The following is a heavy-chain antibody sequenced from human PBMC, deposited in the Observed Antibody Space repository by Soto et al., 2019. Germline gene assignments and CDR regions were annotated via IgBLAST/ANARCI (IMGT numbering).Heavy chain of an antibody. Sequence: GGSLRLSCASSGFTFGSYSINWVRQAPVKGLEWVSYISSSSSTIYYADSVKGRFTISRDNAKNSLYLQMNSLRDEDTAVYYCATIAAADVYYYYYYGMDVWGQGTTVTVSS. CDR3: ATIAAADVYYYYYYGMDV. J-gene: IGHJ6*02. D-gene: IGHD6-13*01. CDR2: ISSSSSTI. CDR1: GFTFGSYS. V-gene: IGHV3-48*02.